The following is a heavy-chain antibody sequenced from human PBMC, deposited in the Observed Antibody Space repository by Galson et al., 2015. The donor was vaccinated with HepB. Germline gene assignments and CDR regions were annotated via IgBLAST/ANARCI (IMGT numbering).Heavy chain of an antibody. Sequence: SVKVSCKASGYTFTSYAIHWVRQAPGQRPEWMGWINAGNGDTRYSRKFQGRVTFSSDTSATTAFMELSSLRSEDTAVYSCARGYCSSTSCQYYFDFWGQGALVTVSS. V-gene: IGHV1-3*01. D-gene: IGHD2-2*01. CDR1: GYTFTSYA. J-gene: IGHJ4*02. CDR2: INAGNGDT. CDR3: ARGYCSSTSCQYYFDF.